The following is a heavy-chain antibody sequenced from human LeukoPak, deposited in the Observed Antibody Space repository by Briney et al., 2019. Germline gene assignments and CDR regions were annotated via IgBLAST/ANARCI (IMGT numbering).Heavy chain of an antibody. Sequence: PGGSLRLSCAASGFTFGSYDMTWLRQAPGKGLEWVSAISGSGGTTYYADSVKGRFTISRDNSKNTLYLQMNSLRAEDTAVYYCAKTALAVAGIVPVESELDYWGQGTLVTVSS. V-gene: IGHV3-23*01. CDR3: AKTALAVAGIVPVESELDY. CDR1: GFTFGSYD. CDR2: ISGSGGTT. J-gene: IGHJ4*02. D-gene: IGHD6-19*01.